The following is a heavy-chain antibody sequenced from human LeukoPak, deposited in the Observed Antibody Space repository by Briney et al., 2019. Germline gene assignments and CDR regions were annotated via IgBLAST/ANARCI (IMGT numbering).Heavy chain of an antibody. CDR2: INPNSGGT. J-gene: IGHJ3*02. V-gene: IGHV1-2*02. Sequence: GASVKVSCKASGHTFTGYYMHWVRQAPGQGLEWMGWINPNSGGTNYAQKFQGRVTMTRDTSISTAYMELSRLRSDDTAVYYCARGPLWFGELFDAFDIWGQGTMVTVSS. CDR1: GHTFTGYY. D-gene: IGHD3-10*01. CDR3: ARGPLWFGELFDAFDI.